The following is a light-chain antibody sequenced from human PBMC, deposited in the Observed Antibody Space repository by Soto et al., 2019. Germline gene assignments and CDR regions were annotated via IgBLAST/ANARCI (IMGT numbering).Light chain of an antibody. CDR2: SNN. J-gene: IGLJ2*01. Sequence: QAVVTQPPSASGTPGQRVTISCSGSSSNIGSNTVNWYQQLPGTAPKLVIYSNNQRPSGVPVRFSGSKSGTSASLAISGLQSEDEADYYCVAWDDSLNGYVVFGGGTKLTVL. CDR3: VAWDDSLNGYVV. CDR1: SSNIGSNT. V-gene: IGLV1-44*01.